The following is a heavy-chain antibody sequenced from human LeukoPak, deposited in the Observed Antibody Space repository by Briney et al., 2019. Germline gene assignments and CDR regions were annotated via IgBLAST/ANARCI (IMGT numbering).Heavy chain of an antibody. J-gene: IGHJ4*02. Sequence: ASVKVSCKASGYTFTGYYMHWVRQAPGQGLEWMGWINPNSGGTNYAQKFQGRVTMTRDTSISTAYMELSRLRSDDTAVYYCATLLWFGELFPHWGQGTLVTVSS. CDR2: INPNSGGT. D-gene: IGHD3-10*01. V-gene: IGHV1-2*02. CDR1: GYTFTGYY. CDR3: ATLLWFGELFPH.